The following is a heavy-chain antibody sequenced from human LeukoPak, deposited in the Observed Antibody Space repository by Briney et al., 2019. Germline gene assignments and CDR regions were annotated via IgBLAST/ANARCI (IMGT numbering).Heavy chain of an antibody. J-gene: IGHJ5*02. CDR3: VKDSRDYGDYQFDP. CDR1: GFTFAVYR. D-gene: IGHD4-17*01. Sequence: GGSLRLSCSASGFTFAVYRMHWVRQAPGKGLEYVSTITSDGLVTNYADSVKGRFTISRDNFKNTLYLQMSSLRPEDTAVYHCVKDSRDYGDYQFDPWGQGTLVSVSS. V-gene: IGHV3-64D*06. CDR2: ITSDGLVT.